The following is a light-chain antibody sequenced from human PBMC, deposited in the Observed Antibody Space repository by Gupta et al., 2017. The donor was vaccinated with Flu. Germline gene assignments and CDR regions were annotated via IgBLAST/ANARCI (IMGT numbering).Light chain of an antibody. CDR2: SAS. Sequence: FLAASVGDRVTTTSRASQAISSSLAWYQQKLGKAPELLTYSASTLQSGVPSRFSGSASGTVFTLTISSQQPEDLATYYCHPLTVYPPLTFGG. V-gene: IGKV1-9*01. CDR1: QAISSS. CDR3: HPLTVYPPLT. J-gene: IGKJ4*01.